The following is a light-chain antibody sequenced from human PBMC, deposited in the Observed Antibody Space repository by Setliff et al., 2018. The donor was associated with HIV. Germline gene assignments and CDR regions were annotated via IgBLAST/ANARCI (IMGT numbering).Light chain of an antibody. CDR1: SSDVGSYNL. CDR3: CSYAGSSTYV. J-gene: IGLJ1*01. V-gene: IGLV2-23*02. CDR2: EVS. Sequence: ALTQPASVSGSPGQSITLSCTGTSSDVGSYNLVSWYQHHPGKAPKLMIYEVSKRPSGASNRFSGSKSGNTASLTISGLQAEDEADYYCCSYAGSSTYVFGTGTKVTVL.